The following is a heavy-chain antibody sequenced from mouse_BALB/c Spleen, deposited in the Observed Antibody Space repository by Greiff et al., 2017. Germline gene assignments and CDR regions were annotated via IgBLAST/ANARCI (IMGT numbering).Heavy chain of an antibody. V-gene: IGHV7-3*02. CDR1: GFTFTDYY. Sequence: EVKLMESGGGLVQPGGSLRLSCATSGFTFTDYYMSWVRQPPGKALEWLGFIRNKANGYTTEYSASVKGRFTISRDNSQSILYLQMNTLRAEDSATYYCARAYYGNYERFAYWGQGTLVTVSA. J-gene: IGHJ3*01. CDR3: ARAYYGNYERFAY. D-gene: IGHD2-10*01. CDR2: IRNKANGYTT.